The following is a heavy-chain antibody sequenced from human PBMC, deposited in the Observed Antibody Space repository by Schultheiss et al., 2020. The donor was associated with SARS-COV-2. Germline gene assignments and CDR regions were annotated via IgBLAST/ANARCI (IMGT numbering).Heavy chain of an antibody. CDR3: AREDWNPFPGMDV. CDR1: GGTFSSYA. V-gene: IGHV1-69*05. CDR2: IIPIFGTA. D-gene: IGHD1-1*01. Sequence: SVKVSCKASGGTFSSYAISWVRQAPGQGLEWMGGIIPIFGTANYAQKFQERVTITRDMSTSTAYMELRSLRSDDTAVYYCAREDWNPFPGMDVWGQGTTVTVSS. J-gene: IGHJ6*02.